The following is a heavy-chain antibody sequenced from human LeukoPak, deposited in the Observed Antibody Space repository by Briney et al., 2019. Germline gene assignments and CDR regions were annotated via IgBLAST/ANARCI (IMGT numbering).Heavy chain of an antibody. CDR2: IYYSGST. CDR3: ARDDGKAAAGWAFDI. Sequence: SETLSLTCTVSGGSISSYYWSWIRQPPGKGLEWIGYIYYSGSTNYNPSLKSRVTISVDTSKNQFSLKLSSVTAADTAVYYCARDDGKAAAGWAFDIWGQGTMVTVSS. V-gene: IGHV4-59*01. CDR1: GGSISSYY. D-gene: IGHD6-13*01. J-gene: IGHJ3*02.